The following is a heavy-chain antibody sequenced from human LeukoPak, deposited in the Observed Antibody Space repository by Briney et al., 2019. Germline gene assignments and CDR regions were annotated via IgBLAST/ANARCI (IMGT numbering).Heavy chain of an antibody. Sequence: SETLRLSCAVYGGTFSDYYLSWIRQPPGKGLEWIGEINHSGSTNYNPSLKSRVTISVDTSKNQFSLKLSSVTAADTAVYYCAGSPAARLDYWGQASVSVVSS. J-gene: IGHJ4*02. CDR2: INHSGST. D-gene: IGHD6-6*01. CDR1: GGTFSDYY. V-gene: IGHV4-34*08. CDR3: AGSPAARLDY.